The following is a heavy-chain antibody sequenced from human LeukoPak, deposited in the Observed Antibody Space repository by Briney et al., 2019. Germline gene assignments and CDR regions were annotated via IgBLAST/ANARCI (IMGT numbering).Heavy chain of an antibody. Sequence: GASVKVSCKASGGTFSSYAISWVRQAPGQGLEWMGGIIPIFGTANYAQKFQGRVTITTDESTSTAYMELSSLRSEDTAVYYCARGVITMSGSLYYFDYWGQGTLVTVSS. D-gene: IGHD3-22*01. J-gene: IGHJ4*02. CDR2: IIPIFGTA. CDR3: ARGVITMSGSLYYFDY. CDR1: GGTFSSYA. V-gene: IGHV1-69*05.